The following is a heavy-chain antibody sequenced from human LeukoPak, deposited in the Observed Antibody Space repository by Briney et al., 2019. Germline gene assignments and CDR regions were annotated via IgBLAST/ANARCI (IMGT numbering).Heavy chain of an antibody. V-gene: IGHV4-4*02. CDR2: INHSGST. CDR1: GGSISSSNW. CDR3: ARVLRDYDFWSGYPSQFDP. D-gene: IGHD3-3*01. J-gene: IGHJ5*02. Sequence: SGTLSLTCAVSGGSISSSNWWCWVRQPPGKGLEWVGEINHSGSTNYNPSLKSRVTISVDTSKNQFSLKLSSVTAADTAVYYCARVLRDYDFWSGYPSQFDPWGQGTLVTVSS.